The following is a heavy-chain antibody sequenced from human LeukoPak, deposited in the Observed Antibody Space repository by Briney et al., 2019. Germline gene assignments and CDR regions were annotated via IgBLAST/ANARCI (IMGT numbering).Heavy chain of an antibody. CDR1: GYTFTGYY. CDR3: ARSPVLLTGENFDY. V-gene: IGHV1-2*02. D-gene: IGHD3-9*01. CDR2: INLNSGGT. Sequence: ASVRVSCKASGYTFTGYYMHWVRQAPGQGLEWMGWINLNSGGTNYAQKFQDRVTMTRDTSISTAYMELSRLRFDDTAFYYCARSPVLLTGENFDYWGQGTLVTVSS. J-gene: IGHJ4*02.